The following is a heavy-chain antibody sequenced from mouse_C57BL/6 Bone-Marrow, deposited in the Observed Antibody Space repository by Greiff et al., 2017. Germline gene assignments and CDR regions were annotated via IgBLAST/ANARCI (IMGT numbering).Heavy chain of an antibody. CDR1: GFTFSDYG. D-gene: IGHD2-2*01. J-gene: IGHJ3*01. Sequence: EVKLMESGGGLVKPGGSLKLSCAASGFTFSDYGMHWVRQALEKGLEWVAYISSGSSTIYYADTVKGRFTISRDNAKNTLYLQMSSLKSEDTAMYYGARQGGYGPPWFAYWGQGTLVTVSA. V-gene: IGHV5-17*03. CDR2: ISSGSSTI. CDR3: ARQGGYGPPWFAY.